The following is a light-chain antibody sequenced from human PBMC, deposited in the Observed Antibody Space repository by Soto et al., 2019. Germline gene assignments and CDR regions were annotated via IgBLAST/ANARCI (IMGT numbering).Light chain of an antibody. CDR3: QQYGSSGT. CDR1: QTVSNNY. Sequence: EIEMTQSPGTLSLSPGERATLSCRASQTVSNNYLAWYQQKPDQAPRLLIYGASNRASVIPDRISGGASGKDFPLIISRLEAEDFAVYYCQQYGSSGTFGQGTKVEIK. CDR2: GAS. J-gene: IGKJ1*01. V-gene: IGKV3-20*01.